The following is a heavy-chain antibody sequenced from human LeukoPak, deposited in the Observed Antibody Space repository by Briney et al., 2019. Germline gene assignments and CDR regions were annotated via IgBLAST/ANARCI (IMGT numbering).Heavy chain of an antibody. CDR1: GFSFSSYE. D-gene: IGHD3-22*01. J-gene: IGHJ4*02. CDR2: ISSSATST. Sequence: GGSLRLSCSASGFSFSSYEMNWVRQAPGKGLEWVSHISSSATSTYYADSVKGRFTISRDNAKNSLYLQMNSLRAEDTAVYYCAKELLSYYYDTSGYLDYWGQGTLVTVSS. V-gene: IGHV3-48*03. CDR3: AKELLSYYYDTSGYLDY.